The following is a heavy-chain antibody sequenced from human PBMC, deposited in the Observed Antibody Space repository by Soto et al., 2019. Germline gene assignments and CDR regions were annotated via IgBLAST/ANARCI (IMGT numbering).Heavy chain of an antibody. CDR1: GYSFTSYW. J-gene: IGHJ3*02. D-gene: IGHD3-9*01. V-gene: IGHV5-51*01. CDR2: IYPGDSDT. Sequence: PGESLKISCKGSGYSFTSYWIGWVRQMPGKGLEWMGIIYPGDSDTRYSPSFQGQVTISADKSISTAYLQWSSLKASDTAMYYCARHRGKDYDILTGYRIGEDAFDIWGQGTMVTVSS. CDR3: ARHRGKDYDILTGYRIGEDAFDI.